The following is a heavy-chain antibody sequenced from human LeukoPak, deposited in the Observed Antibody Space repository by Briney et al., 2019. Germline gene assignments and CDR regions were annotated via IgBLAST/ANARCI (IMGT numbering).Heavy chain of an antibody. CDR3: ARGNYYDSPGPPYYFDY. D-gene: IGHD3-22*01. CDR2: VIPIFGTA. Sequence: GSSVKVSCKASGGTFSSYAISWVRQAPGQGLEWMGGVIPIFGTANYAQKFQGRVTITADESTSTAYMELSSLRSEDTAVYYCARGNYYDSPGPPYYFDYWGQGTLVTVSS. J-gene: IGHJ4*02. V-gene: IGHV1-69*01. CDR1: GGTFSSYA.